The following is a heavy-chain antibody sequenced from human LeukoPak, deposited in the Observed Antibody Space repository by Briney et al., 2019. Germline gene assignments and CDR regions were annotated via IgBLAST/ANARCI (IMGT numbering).Heavy chain of an antibody. D-gene: IGHD1-7*01. CDR1: GGTFSSYA. CDR2: IIPIFGTA. Sequence: GSSVKVSCKASGGTFSSYAISWVRQAPGQGLELMGGIIPIFGTANYAQKFQGIGTITTDESTSTAYMELSSLRSEDTAVYYCARASPSPMLYNWNYMFDPWGQGTLVTVSS. V-gene: IGHV1-69*05. CDR3: ARASPSPMLYNWNYMFDP. J-gene: IGHJ5*02.